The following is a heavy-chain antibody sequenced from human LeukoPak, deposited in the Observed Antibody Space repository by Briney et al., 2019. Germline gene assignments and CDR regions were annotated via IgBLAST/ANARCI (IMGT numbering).Heavy chain of an antibody. V-gene: IGHV3-30-3*01. Sequence: PGGSLRLSCAASGFTFSSYAMHLVRQAPGQGLEWVAVISYDGSNKYYADSVKGRFTISRDNSKNTLYLQMNSLRAEDTAVYYCASGYSSGWGGDYWGQGTLVTVSS. J-gene: IGHJ4*02. CDR1: GFTFSSYA. CDR2: ISYDGSNK. CDR3: ASGYSSGWGGDY. D-gene: IGHD6-19*01.